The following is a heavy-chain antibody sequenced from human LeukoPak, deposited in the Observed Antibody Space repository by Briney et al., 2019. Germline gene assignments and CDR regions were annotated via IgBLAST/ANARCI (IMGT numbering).Heavy chain of an antibody. CDR2: IRYDGINK. D-gene: IGHD3-10*01. Sequence: GGSLRLSCAASGFTFSTHGMHWVRQAPGKGLEWVAFIRYDGINKYYAGSVKGRFTISRDSFKNTLYLQMNSLRPEDTAVYYCAKEGDYYGSGSYRDGFDIWGQGTRATVSS. CDR1: GFTFSTHG. V-gene: IGHV3-30*02. CDR3: AKEGDYYGSGSYRDGFDI. J-gene: IGHJ3*02.